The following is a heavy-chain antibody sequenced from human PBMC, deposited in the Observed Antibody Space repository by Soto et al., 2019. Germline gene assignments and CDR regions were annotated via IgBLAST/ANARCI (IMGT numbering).Heavy chain of an antibody. CDR2: IFPSGIN. Sequence: PSETLSLTCTVSGASLTNYYWSWIRQPAGKGLEWIGRIFPSGINNHNPSLKSRVTMSVDTSKNQFSLNLSSVTAADTAVYYCARGSMLIDYWGQGTLATVS. CDR3: ARGSMLIDY. CDR1: GASLTNYY. V-gene: IGHV4-4*07. D-gene: IGHD2-8*01. J-gene: IGHJ4*02.